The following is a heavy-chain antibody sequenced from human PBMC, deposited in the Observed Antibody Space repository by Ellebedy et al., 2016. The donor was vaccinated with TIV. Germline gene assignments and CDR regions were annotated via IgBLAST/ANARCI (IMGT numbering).Heavy chain of an antibody. CDR2: ISAYNGNT. Sequence: ASVKVSCKASGYTFTSYGISWVRQAPGQGLEWMGWISAYNGNTNYAQKLQGRVTMTEDTSTDTAYMELSSLRSEDTAVYYCATDLRYCTNGVCFKRYDAFDIWGQGTMVTVSS. V-gene: IGHV1-18*01. J-gene: IGHJ3*02. D-gene: IGHD2-8*01. CDR3: ATDLRYCTNGVCFKRYDAFDI. CDR1: GYTFTSYG.